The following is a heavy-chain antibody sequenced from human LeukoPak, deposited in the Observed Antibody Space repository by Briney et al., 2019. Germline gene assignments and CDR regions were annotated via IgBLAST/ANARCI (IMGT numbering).Heavy chain of an antibody. V-gene: IGHV4-38-2*02. D-gene: IGHD1-26*01. CDR2: IYYNGRT. Sequence: SETLSLTCTVSGYSISSGYYWGWIRQPPGKGLEWIGNIYYNGRTYYKTSLKSRIIISVDMSKNQISLQLSSVTAADTAVYYCARDLRGSPMDVWGKGTPVAVSS. J-gene: IGHJ6*03. CDR1: GYSISSGYY. CDR3: ARDLRGSPMDV.